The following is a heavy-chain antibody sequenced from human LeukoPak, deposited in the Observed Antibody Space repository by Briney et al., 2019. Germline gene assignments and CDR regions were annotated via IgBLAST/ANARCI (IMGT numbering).Heavy chain of an antibody. D-gene: IGHD6-13*01. CDR1: GFTFSSTW. Sequence: GGSLRLSCTASGFTFSSTWMHWVRQAPGKGLEWVSAISGSSGNTYYADSVKGRFTISRDNSKNTLYLQMNSLRAEDTAIYYCAKPARVGAVDYWGQGTLVTVSS. CDR3: AKPARVGAVDY. J-gene: IGHJ4*02. V-gene: IGHV3-23*01. CDR2: ISGSSGNT.